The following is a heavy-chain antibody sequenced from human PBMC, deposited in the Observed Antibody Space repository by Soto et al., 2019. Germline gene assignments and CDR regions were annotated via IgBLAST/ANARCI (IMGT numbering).Heavy chain of an antibody. CDR1: GYTFTSYG. CDR2: ISAYNGNT. J-gene: IGHJ4*02. CDR3: ASSQPQRYYYDSSGYLY. D-gene: IGHD3-22*01. Sequence: ASVKVSCKASGYTFTSYGISWVRQAPGQGLEWMGWISAYNGNTNYAQKLQGRVTMTTDTSTSTAYMELRSLRSDDTAVYYCASSQPQRYYYDSSGYLYRGQGTLVTVSS. V-gene: IGHV1-18*04.